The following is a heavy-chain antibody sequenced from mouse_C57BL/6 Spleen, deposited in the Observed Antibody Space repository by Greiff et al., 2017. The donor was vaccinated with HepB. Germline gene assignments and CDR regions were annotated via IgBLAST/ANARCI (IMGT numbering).Heavy chain of an antibody. J-gene: IGHJ2*01. CDR3: ARGGTSSPYYFDY. CDR2: IYPYNGVS. Sequence: VQLKESGPELVKPGASVKISCKASGYSFTGYYMHWVKQSHGNILDWIGYIYPYNGVSSYNQKFKGKATLTVDKSSSTAYMELRSLTSEDSAVYYCARGGTSSPYYFDYWGQGTTLTVSS. CDR1: GYSFTGYY. V-gene: IGHV1-31*01. D-gene: IGHD3-3*01.